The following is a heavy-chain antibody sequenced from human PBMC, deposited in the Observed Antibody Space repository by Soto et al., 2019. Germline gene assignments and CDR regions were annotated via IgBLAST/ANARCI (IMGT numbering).Heavy chain of an antibody. CDR1: GASIGSTYYY. CDR3: VRTAREGAVAPHWFDR. J-gene: IGHJ5*02. V-gene: IGHV4-30-4*01. CDR2: VYYTGST. D-gene: IGHD2-21*02. Sequence: SETLSLTCTVSGASIGSTYYYWSWIRQAPGKGLEWIGYVYYTGSTYYNPSLMSRLTISVDTSKNQFSLKLTSVTAAETAVYYCVRTAREGAVAPHWFDRWGQGTQVTVSS.